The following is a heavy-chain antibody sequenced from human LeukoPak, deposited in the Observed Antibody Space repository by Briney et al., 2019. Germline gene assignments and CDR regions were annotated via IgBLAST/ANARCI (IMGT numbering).Heavy chain of an antibody. CDR2: IYSGGST. V-gene: IGHV3-53*01. Sequence: GGSLRLSCAASGFTVSSNYMSWVRQAPGKGLEWVSVIYSGGSTYYADSVKGRFTISRDSSKNTLYLQMNSLRAEDTAVYYCARVDGSGKSRYFDYWGQGTLVTVSS. CDR1: GFTVSSNY. J-gene: IGHJ4*02. D-gene: IGHD3-10*01. CDR3: ARVDGSGKSRYFDY.